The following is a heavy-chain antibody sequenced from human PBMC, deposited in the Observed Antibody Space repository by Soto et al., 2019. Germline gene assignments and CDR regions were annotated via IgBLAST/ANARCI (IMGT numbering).Heavy chain of an antibody. CDR2: IKQDGSEK. Sequence: LILSCAASGFTFSRYWMSWFRQAPGKGLEWVANIKQDGSEKYYVDSVKGRFTISRDNAKNSLYLQMNSLRAEDTAVYYCARKSGWRGAFDIWGQGTMVTVSS. D-gene: IGHD3-10*01. CDR3: ARKSGWRGAFDI. J-gene: IGHJ3*02. CDR1: GFTFSRYW. V-gene: IGHV3-7*03.